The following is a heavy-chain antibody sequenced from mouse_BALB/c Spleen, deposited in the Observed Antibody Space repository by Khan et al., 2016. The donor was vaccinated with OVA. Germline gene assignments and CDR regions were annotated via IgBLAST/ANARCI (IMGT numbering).Heavy chain of an antibody. Sequence: QIQLVQSGPELKKPGETVKISCKASGYTFTNYGMNWVKQAPGKGLKWMGWINTYTGEPTYADDFKGRFAFSLETSASTVYLQINNLKHEAMATYCCTRSNGNYWVAYWGQGALVTVSA. D-gene: IGHD2-1*01. CDR3: TRSNGNYWVAY. J-gene: IGHJ3*01. CDR1: GYTFTNYG. CDR2: INTYTGEP. V-gene: IGHV9-1*02.